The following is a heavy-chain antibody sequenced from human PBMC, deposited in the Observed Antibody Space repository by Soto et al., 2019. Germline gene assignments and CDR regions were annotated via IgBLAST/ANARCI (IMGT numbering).Heavy chain of an antibody. J-gene: IGHJ5*02. CDR2: IRSKTYGGTT. CDR1: GFTFGDYA. D-gene: IGHD1-1*01. CDR3: TREGYSGWFDP. V-gene: IGHV3-49*04. Sequence: PEGSLRLSCSASGFTFGDYAMSWVRQVPGKGLEWVGFIRSKTYGGTTEYAASVKGRFTISRDDSKSIAYLQMNSLKTEDTAVYCCTREGYSGWFDPWGQGTLVTVCS.